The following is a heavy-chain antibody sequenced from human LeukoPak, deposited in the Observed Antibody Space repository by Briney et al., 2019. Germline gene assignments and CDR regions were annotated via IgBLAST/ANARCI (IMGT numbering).Heavy chain of an antibody. CDR1: GYSISSGYY. CDR3: AREKGLYTAMVRDFDY. D-gene: IGHD5-18*01. Sequence: SETLSLTCTVSGYSISSGYYWGWIRQPPGKGLEWIGSIYQSGSTNYNPSLKSRVTISVDKSKNQFSLKLSSVTAADTAVYYCAREKGLYTAMVRDFDYWGQGTLVTVSS. J-gene: IGHJ4*02. CDR2: IYQSGST. V-gene: IGHV4-38-2*02.